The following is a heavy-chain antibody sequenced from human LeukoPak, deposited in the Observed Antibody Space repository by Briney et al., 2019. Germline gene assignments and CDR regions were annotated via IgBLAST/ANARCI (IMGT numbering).Heavy chain of an antibody. Sequence: SQTLSLTCTVSGGSISSGGYYWSWIRQHPGKGLEWIGYIYYSGSTYYNPSLKSRVTLSVDTSKNQFSLKLSSVTAADTAVYYCARVRVRGIYYYYGMDVWGQGTTVTVSS. CDR2: IYYSGST. CDR1: GGSISSGGYY. CDR3: ARVRVRGIYYYYGMDV. J-gene: IGHJ6*02. D-gene: IGHD3-10*01. V-gene: IGHV4-31*03.